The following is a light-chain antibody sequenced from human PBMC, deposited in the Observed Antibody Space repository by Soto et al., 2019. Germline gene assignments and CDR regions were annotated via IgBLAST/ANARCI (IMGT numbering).Light chain of an antibody. CDR1: ALPKQY. V-gene: IGLV3-25*03. Sequence: SYELTQPPSVSVSPGQTARITCSGDALPKQYAYWYQQKPGQAPVLVIYKDNERPSGIPERFSGSSSGTTVTLTISGVQAEDEADYYCQSVDTSGTVVFGGGTKVTVL. J-gene: IGLJ2*01. CDR2: KDN. CDR3: QSVDTSGTVV.